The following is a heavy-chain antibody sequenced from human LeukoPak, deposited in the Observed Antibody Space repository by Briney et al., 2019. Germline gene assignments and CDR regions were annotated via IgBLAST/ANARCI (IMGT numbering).Heavy chain of an antibody. D-gene: IGHD6-13*01. CDR2: IYYSGST. CDR1: GGSISSYY. V-gene: IGHV4-59*01. J-gene: IGHJ5*02. Sequence: SETLSLTCTVSGGSISSYYWSWIRQPPGKGLEWIGYIYYSGSTNYNPSLKSRVTISVDTSKNQFSLKLSSVTAADTAVYYCAYSSSRGWFDPWGQGTLVTVSS. CDR3: AYSSSRGWFDP.